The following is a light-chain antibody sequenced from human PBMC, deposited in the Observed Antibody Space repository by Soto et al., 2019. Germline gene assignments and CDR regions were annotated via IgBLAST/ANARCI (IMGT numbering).Light chain of an antibody. J-gene: IGLJ1*01. CDR2: ANT. Sequence: QLVLTQPPSVSGAPGQRVTISCTGSSSNIGAGYDVHWYQQLPGTAPKLLIYANTLRPSGVPDRFSGFKSGTSASLAITGLQAEDEADYYCQSYDSSLRGVFGTGTKVTVL. CDR1: SSNIGAGYD. CDR3: QSYDSSLRGV. V-gene: IGLV1-40*01.